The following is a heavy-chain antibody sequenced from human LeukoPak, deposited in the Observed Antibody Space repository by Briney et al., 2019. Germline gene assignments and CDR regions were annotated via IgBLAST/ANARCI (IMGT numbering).Heavy chain of an antibody. J-gene: IGHJ4*02. V-gene: IGHV7-4-1*02. Sequence: ASVKVSCKASGYTFTTYAMNWVRQAPGQGLEWMGWINTNTGNPTYAQGFTGRFVFSLDTSVSTAYLQISSLKAEDTAVYYCARWGPNGQLLPLDYWGQGTLVTVSS. CDR1: GYTFTTYA. D-gene: IGHD2-2*01. CDR3: ARWGPNGQLLPLDY. CDR2: INTNTGNP.